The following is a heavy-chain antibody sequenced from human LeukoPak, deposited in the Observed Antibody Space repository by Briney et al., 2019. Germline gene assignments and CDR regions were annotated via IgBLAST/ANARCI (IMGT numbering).Heavy chain of an antibody. CDR3: ARGTTVTTYFDY. J-gene: IGHJ4*02. CDR1: GFTFSDYY. CDR2: IGGSGNTV. D-gene: IGHD4-17*01. Sequence: PGGSLRLSCAASGFTFSDYYMSWIREAPGKGLEWVSYIGGSGNTVYYADSVKGRFTISRDNAKNSMYLQMSSLRAEDTAVYYCARGTTVTTYFDYWGQGTLVTVSS. V-gene: IGHV3-11*04.